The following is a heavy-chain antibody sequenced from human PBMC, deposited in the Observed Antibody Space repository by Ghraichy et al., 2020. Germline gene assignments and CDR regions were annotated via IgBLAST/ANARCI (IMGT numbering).Heavy chain of an antibody. D-gene: IGHD1-1*01. Sequence: SETLSLTCTVSGGSISSGGYYWSWIRQHPGKGLEWIGYIYYSGSTYYNPSLKSRVTISVDTTKNQFSLKLSSVTAADTAVYYCARVKGTGIVDYWGQGTLVTVSS. CDR2: IYYSGST. V-gene: IGHV4-31*03. J-gene: IGHJ4*02. CDR3: ARVKGTGIVDY. CDR1: GGSISSGGYY.